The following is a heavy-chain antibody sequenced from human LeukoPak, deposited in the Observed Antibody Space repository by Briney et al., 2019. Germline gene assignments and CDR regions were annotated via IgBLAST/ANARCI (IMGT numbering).Heavy chain of an antibody. CDR2: ISAYNGNT. Sequence: GASVKVSCKTSGYTFTSYGIDWVRQAPGQGLEWMGWISAYNGNTNYAQKLQDRVTLTTDASTRTAYMELRSLTSDDTAVYYCAIYDKSFAIDYWGQGTLVTVSS. CDR1: GYTFTSYG. J-gene: IGHJ4*02. D-gene: IGHD3-22*01. CDR3: AIYDKSFAIDY. V-gene: IGHV1-18*01.